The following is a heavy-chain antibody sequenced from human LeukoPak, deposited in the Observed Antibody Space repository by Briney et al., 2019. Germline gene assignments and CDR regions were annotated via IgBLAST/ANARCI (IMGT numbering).Heavy chain of an antibody. J-gene: IGHJ4*02. V-gene: IGHV3-30*02. CDR2: IRYDGSNK. Sequence: PGRSLRLSCAASGFTFSSYGMHWVRQAPGKGLEWVAFIRYDGSNKYYADSVKGRFTISRDNSKNTLYLQMNSLRAEDTAEYYCAKLVSATMVRGVFDYWGQGTLVTVSS. CDR1: GFTFSSYG. D-gene: IGHD3-10*01. CDR3: AKLVSATMVRGVFDY.